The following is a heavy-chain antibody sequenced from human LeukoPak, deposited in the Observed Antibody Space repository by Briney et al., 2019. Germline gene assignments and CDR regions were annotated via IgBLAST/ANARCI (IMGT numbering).Heavy chain of an antibody. CDR1: GYTFTSYY. CDR2: INPSGGST. V-gene: IGHV1-46*01. J-gene: IGHJ6*02. D-gene: IGHD2-2*01. CDR3: ARDLLGYCSSTSCFYYYGMDV. Sequence: ASVKVSCKASGYTFTSYYMHWVRQAPGQGLEWMGIINPSGGSTSYAQKFQGRVTMTRDTSTSTVYMELRSLRSDDTAVYYCARDLLGYCSSTSCFYYYGMDVWGQGTTVTVSS.